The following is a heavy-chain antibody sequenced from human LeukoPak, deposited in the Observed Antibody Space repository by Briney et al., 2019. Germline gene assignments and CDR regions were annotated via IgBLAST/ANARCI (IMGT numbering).Heavy chain of an antibody. Sequence: SETLSLTCAVYGGAFSGYYWSWIRQPPGKGLEWIGEINHSGSTNYNPSLKSRVTISVDTSKNQFSLKLSSVTAADTAVYYCASSSESDIVVAPAAIPFDYWGRGTLVTVSS. V-gene: IGHV4-34*01. D-gene: IGHD2-2*01. J-gene: IGHJ4*02. CDR2: INHSGST. CDR3: ASSSESDIVVAPAAIPFDY. CDR1: GGAFSGYY.